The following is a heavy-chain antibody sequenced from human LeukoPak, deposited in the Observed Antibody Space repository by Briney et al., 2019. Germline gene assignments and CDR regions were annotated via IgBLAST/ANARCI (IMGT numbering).Heavy chain of an antibody. J-gene: IGHJ5*02. CDR1: GFSFSTFT. CDR2: ISSSSSYI. CDR3: ARGLGWLHS. V-gene: IGHV3-21*01. Sequence: GGSLRLSCEASGFSFSTFTMNWVRQAPGKGLEWVSSISSSSSYIYYADSAKGRFTISRDNAKNSLFLQMNSLRAEDTAVYYCARGLGWLHSWGQGTLVTVSS. D-gene: IGHD3/OR15-3a*01.